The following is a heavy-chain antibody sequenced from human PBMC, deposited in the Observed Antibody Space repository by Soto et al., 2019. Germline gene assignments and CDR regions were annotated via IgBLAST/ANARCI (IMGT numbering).Heavy chain of an antibody. J-gene: IGHJ4*02. CDR1: GFMFDSYA. D-gene: IGHD2-15*01. Sequence: EVQLVESGGGLVQPGGSLRLSCVASGFMFDSYAMNWVRQAPGKGLEWVSYISPGGDRIYYAESLKGRITISRDNARNSLSVQMNILSDEDTAVYYCTKSADSGGWGVDVWGQGTLVTVSS. CDR3: TKSADSGGWGVDV. CDR2: ISPGGDRI. V-gene: IGHV3-48*02.